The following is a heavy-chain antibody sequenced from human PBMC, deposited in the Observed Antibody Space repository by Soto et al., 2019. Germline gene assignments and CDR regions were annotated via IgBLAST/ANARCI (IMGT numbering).Heavy chain of an antibody. CDR2: ITGTSAFT. J-gene: IGHJ4*02. V-gene: IGHV3-21*01. CDR3: ARDNLAFQGAFDL. CDR1: GFVFSDFQ. D-gene: IGHD3-16*01. Sequence: GSLRLSCAASGFVFSDFQFNWVRQAPGGGLEWLSSITGTSAFTEYAESIEGRFTISRDNPNKLLFLHMDNLRPEDTAVYYCARDNLAFQGAFDLWGQGTPVTFSS.